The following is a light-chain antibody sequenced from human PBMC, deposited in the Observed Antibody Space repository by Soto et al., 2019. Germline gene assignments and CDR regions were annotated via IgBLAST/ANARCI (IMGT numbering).Light chain of an antibody. CDR1: QSVSSSY. CDR2: GAS. Sequence: EIVLTQSPATLSLSPGERATLSCRASQSVSSSYLACYQQKPGQARRLLIYGASSRATGIPNRFSGSGSGTDFTLTISRLEPEDFAVYYCQQYGSSPYTFGHGTKVEIK. CDR3: QQYGSSPYT. V-gene: IGKV3-20*01. J-gene: IGKJ2*01.